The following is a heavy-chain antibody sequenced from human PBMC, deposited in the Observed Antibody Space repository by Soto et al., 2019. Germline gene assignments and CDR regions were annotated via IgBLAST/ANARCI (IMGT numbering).Heavy chain of an antibody. CDR3: ANRMTGTTDDAFDI. CDR2: IYWDDNK. D-gene: IGHD1-20*01. Sequence: QITLKESGPTLVKPTQILTLTCTFSGFSLSNRGMGVGWIRQPPGKALEWLALIYWDDNKRYSPSLKSRLTIAKDTSNNQVVLTMTNMDPVDTSTYYCANRMTGTTDDAFDIWGQGTMVTVSS. CDR1: GFSLSNRGMG. V-gene: IGHV2-5*02. J-gene: IGHJ3*02.